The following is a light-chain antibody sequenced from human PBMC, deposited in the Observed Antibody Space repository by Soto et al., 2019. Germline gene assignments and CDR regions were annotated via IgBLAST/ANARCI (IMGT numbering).Light chain of an antibody. J-gene: IGLJ2*01. CDR1: TSNIGAGYD. V-gene: IGLV1-40*01. CDR3: SSYTTIKTVI. Sequence: QAVVTQPPSVSGAPGERVTISCTGNTSNIGAGYDVHWYQQLPGTAPKLLIYDNRNRPSGVPDRFSASKSGSSASLAITGLQAEDEGDYYCSSYTTIKTVIFGGGTKVTVL. CDR2: DNR.